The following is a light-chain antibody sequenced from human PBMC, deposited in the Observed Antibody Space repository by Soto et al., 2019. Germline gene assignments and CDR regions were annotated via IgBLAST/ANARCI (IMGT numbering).Light chain of an antibody. CDR2: VDT. CDR3: QSYDISLSGYV. V-gene: IGLV1-40*01. CDR1: SSNIGAGYA. Sequence: QSVLTQPPSVSGAPGPRVTISCTGSSSNIGAGYAVHWYQHLPGTAPKLLIYVDTNRASGAPDRFSGSKSGTSASLVITGLQAEDEADYYCQSYDISLSGYVLGTGTKVTVL. J-gene: IGLJ1*01.